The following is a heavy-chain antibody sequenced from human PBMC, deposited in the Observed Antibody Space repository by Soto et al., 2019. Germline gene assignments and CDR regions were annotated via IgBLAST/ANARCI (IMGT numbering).Heavy chain of an antibody. CDR3: ASSYCGGDCYHAEYFQH. CDR1: GFTFSSYW. Sequence: EVQLVESGGGLVQPGGSLRLSCAASGFTFSSYWMSWVRQAPGKGLEWVANIKQDGSEKYYVDSVKGRFTISRDNAKNSLYLQMNSLRAEDPAVYYCASSYCGGDCYHAEYFQHWGQGTLVTVSS. J-gene: IGHJ1*01. CDR2: IKQDGSEK. D-gene: IGHD2-21*01. V-gene: IGHV3-7*01.